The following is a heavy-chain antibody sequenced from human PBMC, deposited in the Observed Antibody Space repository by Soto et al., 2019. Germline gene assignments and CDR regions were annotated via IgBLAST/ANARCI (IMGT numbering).Heavy chain of an antibody. CDR2: ISGSGGST. V-gene: IGHV3-23*01. D-gene: IGHD3-3*01. J-gene: IGHJ4*02. CDR3: AKSVFYDFWSGYYNY. Sequence: EVQLLESGGGLVQPGGSLRLSCAASGFTFSSYAMSWVRQAPGKGLEWVSAISGSGGSTYYADSVKGRFTISRDNSKNTLYLQTNSLRAEDTAVYYCAKSVFYDFWSGYYNYWGQGTLVTVSS. CDR1: GFTFSSYA.